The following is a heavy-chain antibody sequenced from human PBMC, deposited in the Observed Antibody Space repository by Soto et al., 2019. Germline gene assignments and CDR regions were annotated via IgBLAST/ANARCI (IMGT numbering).Heavy chain of an antibody. CDR2: IYYSGST. J-gene: IGHJ6*02. V-gene: IGHV4-39*01. Sequence: QLQLQESGPGLVKPSETLSLTCTVSGGSISSSSYYWGWIRQPPGKGLEWIGSIYYSGSTYYNPSLKSRVTISVYTSKNQFSLKLSSVTAADTAVYYCARHGYYYYGMDVWGQGTTVTVSS. CDR3: ARHGYYYYGMDV. CDR1: GGSISSSSYY.